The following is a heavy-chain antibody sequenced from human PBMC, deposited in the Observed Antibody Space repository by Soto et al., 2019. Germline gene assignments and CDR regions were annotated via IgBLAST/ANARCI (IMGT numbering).Heavy chain of an antibody. CDR2: ISAYNGNT. V-gene: IGHV1-18*01. D-gene: IGHD4-17*01. J-gene: IGHJ4*02. CDR1: GYTFTSYG. CDR3: ARHLGGTTVTTVVDY. Sequence: QVTLVQSGAEVKKPGASVKVSCKASGYTFTSYGISWVRQAPGQGLEWMGWISAYNGNTNYAQKLQGRVTMTTDTATSTAYVELRSLRSDDTAVYYCARHLGGTTVTTVVDYWGQGTLVTVSS.